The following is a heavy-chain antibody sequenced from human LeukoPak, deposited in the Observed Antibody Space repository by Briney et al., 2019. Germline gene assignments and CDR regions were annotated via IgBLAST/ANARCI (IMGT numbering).Heavy chain of an antibody. D-gene: IGHD4-17*01. CDR2: ISSSGSTI. J-gene: IGHJ6*02. Sequence: GGSLRLSCAASGFTFGDYYMTWIRQAPGKGLEWVSYISSSGSTIYYADSVKGRFTISRDNAKNSLYLQMSSLRAEDTAVYYCARSGGDYGRYYYGMDVWGQGTTVTVSS. CDR1: GFTFGDYY. V-gene: IGHV3-11*01. CDR3: ARSGGDYGRYYYGMDV.